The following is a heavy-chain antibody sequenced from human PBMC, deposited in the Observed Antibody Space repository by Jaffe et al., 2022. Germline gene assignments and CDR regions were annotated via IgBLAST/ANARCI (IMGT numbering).Heavy chain of an antibody. D-gene: IGHD6-13*01. CDR3: ARGYPGYSSSWYSSYYFDY. CDR2: INHSGST. CDR1: GGSFSGYY. V-gene: IGHV4-34*01. Sequence: QVQLQQWGAGLLKPSETLSLTCAVYGGSFSGYYWSWIRQPPGKGLEWIGEINHSGSTNYNPSLKSRVTISVDTSKNQFSLKLSSVTAADTAVYYCARGYPGYSSSWYSSYYFDYWGQGTLVTVSS. J-gene: IGHJ4*02.